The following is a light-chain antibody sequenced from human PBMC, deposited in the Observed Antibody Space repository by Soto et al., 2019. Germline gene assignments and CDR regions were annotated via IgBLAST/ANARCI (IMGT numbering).Light chain of an antibody. CDR3: QQSYSTPFT. CDR1: QSISSY. J-gene: IGKJ3*01. Sequence: DIQITQSPSSLSDSVGDGVTITCRASQSISSYLNWYQQRPGKAPRLLIYAASTLQSGVPSRFSGRGFATDFTLAINSLQPEDFATYYCQQSYSTPFTFGPGTKVDI. CDR2: AAS. V-gene: IGKV1-39*01.